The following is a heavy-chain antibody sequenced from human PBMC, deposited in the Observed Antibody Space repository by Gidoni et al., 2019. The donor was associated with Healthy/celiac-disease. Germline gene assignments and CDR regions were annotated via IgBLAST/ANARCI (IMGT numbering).Heavy chain of an antibody. CDR1: GHTFTSYD. V-gene: IGHV1-8*01. J-gene: IGHJ4*02. D-gene: IGHD6-6*01. CDR2: MNPNSGNT. Sequence: QVQLVQSGAEVKKPGASVKVSCKASGHTFTSYDINWVRQATGQGLEWMGWMNPNSGNTGYAQKFQGRVTMTRNTSISTAYMELSSLRSEDTAVYYCARVMRIAARRNLSYWGQGTLVTVSS. CDR3: ARVMRIAARRNLSY.